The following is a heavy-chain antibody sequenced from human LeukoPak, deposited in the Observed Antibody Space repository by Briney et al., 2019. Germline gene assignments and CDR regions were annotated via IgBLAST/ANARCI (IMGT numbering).Heavy chain of an antibody. CDR1: GDFISSSNYY. D-gene: IGHD3-22*01. V-gene: IGHV4-39*01. CDR3: VRLYYHDSRPPPF. Sequence: SETLSLTCTVSGDFISSSNYYWGWIRQPPGKGLDWIGNIYYTGKTYYNPSLNSRVTISTDTSNNQFSLKLSSVTAADTAVYYCVRLYYHDSRPPPFWGQGTLVIVSS. CDR2: IYYTGKT. J-gene: IGHJ4*02.